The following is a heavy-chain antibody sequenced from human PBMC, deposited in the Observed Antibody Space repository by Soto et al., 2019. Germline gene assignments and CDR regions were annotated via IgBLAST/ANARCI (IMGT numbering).Heavy chain of an antibody. J-gene: IGHJ4*02. CDR3: ARGPDY. V-gene: IGHV4-30-2*01. Sequence: SETLSLTCAVSGGSISSGGYSWSWIRQPPGKGLEWIGYIYHSGSTYYNPSLKSRVTISVDRSKNQFSLKLNSVTAADTAVYYCARGPDYWGQGTLVTFSS. CDR2: IYHSGST. CDR1: GGSISSGGYS.